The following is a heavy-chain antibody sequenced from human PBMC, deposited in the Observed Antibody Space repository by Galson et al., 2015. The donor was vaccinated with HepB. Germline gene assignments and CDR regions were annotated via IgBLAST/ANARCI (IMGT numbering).Heavy chain of an antibody. Sequence: SLRLSCAASGSSFSNAWMNWVRQAPGKGLEWVGRIKTKIDGGTIDYGAPVKGRFTISRDDSKHTLYLQMNSLKTEDTAVYYCTNPAGGNSDSQWVYWGQGTLVTVSS. CDR3: TNPAGGNSDSQWVY. J-gene: IGHJ4*02. CDR1: GSSFSNAW. CDR2: IKTKIDGGTI. V-gene: IGHV3-15*07. D-gene: IGHD2/OR15-2a*01.